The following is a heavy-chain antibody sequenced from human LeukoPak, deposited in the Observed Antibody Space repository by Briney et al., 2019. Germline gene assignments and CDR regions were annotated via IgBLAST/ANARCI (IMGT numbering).Heavy chain of an antibody. CDR3: ARGGIQLWVFDY. Sequence: ASVEVSCKASGGTFSSYAISWVRQAPGQGLEWMGGIIPIFGTANYAQKFQGRVTITADESTSTAYMELSSLRSEDTAVYYCARGGIQLWVFDYWGQRTLVTVSS. V-gene: IGHV1-69*13. CDR1: GGTFSSYA. J-gene: IGHJ4*02. CDR2: IIPIFGTA. D-gene: IGHD5-18*01.